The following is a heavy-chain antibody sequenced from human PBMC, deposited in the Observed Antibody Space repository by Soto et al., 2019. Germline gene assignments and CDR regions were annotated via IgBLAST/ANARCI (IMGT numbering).Heavy chain of an antibody. J-gene: IGHJ6*02. CDR3: ARGASCSSTSCYDNFHYGLAV. V-gene: IGHV1-18*01. D-gene: IGHD2-2*01. CDR1: GYSCTNYG. CDR2: ITASNGNA. Sequence: QVQLVQSGPEVKNPGASLKVSWKASGYSCTNYGITWVRQAPGQALEWMGWITASNGNANYARQIQGRLTLTRDTSTNTASMELRSLRSDDTAVYYCARGASCSSTSCYDNFHYGLAVWGQATTVIVSS.